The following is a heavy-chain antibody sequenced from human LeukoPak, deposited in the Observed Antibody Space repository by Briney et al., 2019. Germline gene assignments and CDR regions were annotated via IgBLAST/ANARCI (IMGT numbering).Heavy chain of an antibody. CDR1: GGSISSSSYY. CDR3: ARHLGLVATIHYFDY. D-gene: IGHD5-24*01. J-gene: IGHJ4*02. V-gene: IGHV4-39*01. CDR2: IYYSGST. Sequence: SETLSLTCTVSGGSISSSSYYWGWIRQPPGKGLEWIGSIYYSGSTYYNPSLKSRVTISVDTSKNQFSLKLSSVTAADTAVYHCARHLGLVATIHYFDYWGQGTLVTVSS.